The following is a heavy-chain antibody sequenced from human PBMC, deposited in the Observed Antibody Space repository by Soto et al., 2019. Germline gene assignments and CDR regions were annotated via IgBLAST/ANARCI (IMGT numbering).Heavy chain of an antibody. CDR2: IVPVFGTP. V-gene: IGHV1-69*01. D-gene: IGHD2-21*02. CDR3: ARKAIIPDRPAGMDYYFTMDV. CDR1: GGSFSTYA. J-gene: IGHJ6*02. Sequence: QVQLVQSGAEVRKPGSSVRVSCRASGGSFSTYAISWVRQAPGQGLEWMGGIVPVFGTPNYAQKFQDRVIITADESTTTAYMELSSLRSDDTAIYYCARKAIIPDRPAGMDYYFTMDVWGQGTTVTVSS.